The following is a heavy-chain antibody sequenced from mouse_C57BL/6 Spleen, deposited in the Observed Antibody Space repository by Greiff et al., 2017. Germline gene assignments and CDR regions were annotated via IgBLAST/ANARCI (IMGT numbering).Heavy chain of an antibody. CDR3: ARSSDYGSSSGDY. D-gene: IGHD1-1*01. J-gene: IGHJ2*01. CDR1: GYTFTSYW. Sequence: QVQLQQSGAELVKPGASVKLSCKASGYTFTSYWMHWVKQRPGQGLEWIGMIHPNSGSTNYNEKFKSKATLTVDKSSSTAYMQLSSLTSEDSAVYYCARSSDYGSSSGDYWGQGTTLTVSS. V-gene: IGHV1-64*01. CDR2: IHPNSGST.